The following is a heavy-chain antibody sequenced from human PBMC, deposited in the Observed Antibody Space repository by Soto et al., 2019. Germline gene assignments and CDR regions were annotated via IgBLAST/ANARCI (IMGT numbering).Heavy chain of an antibody. Sequence: QLQLQESGPGLVKPSETLSLTCTVPGGSISSASYYWGWIRQPPGKGLEWIGAIYYSGNTYYSPSLKSRVPISLDRSKNRCSLGLSSVTAADTAVYYCAGWVMVRGVLGWFDPWGQGTLVTVSS. V-gene: IGHV4-39*01. CDR2: IYYSGNT. CDR3: AGWVMVRGVLGWFDP. J-gene: IGHJ5*02. CDR1: GGSISSASYY. D-gene: IGHD3-10*01.